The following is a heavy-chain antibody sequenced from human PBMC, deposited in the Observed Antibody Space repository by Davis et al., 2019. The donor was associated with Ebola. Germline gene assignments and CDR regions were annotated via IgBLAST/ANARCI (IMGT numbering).Heavy chain of an antibody. V-gene: IGHV4-39*01. J-gene: IGHJ4*02. CDR1: GGSISSSSYY. CDR3: ARRISSFRYYFDY. D-gene: IGHD2/OR15-2a*01. Sequence: SETLSLTCTVSGGSISSSSYYWVRIRQPPGKGLEWIGSIYYSASTYYHPSLKCPITISVDTSKNQFSLKLSSVTAADTAVYYCARRISSFRYYFDYWGQGTLVTVSS. CDR2: IYYSAST.